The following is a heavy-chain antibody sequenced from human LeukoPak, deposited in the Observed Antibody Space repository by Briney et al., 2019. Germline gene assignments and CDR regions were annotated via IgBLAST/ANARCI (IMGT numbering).Heavy chain of an antibody. CDR2: INPNSGGT. D-gene: IGHD2-2*01. CDR1: GYTFTAYY. CDR3: ARDRVVVPAAFDY. J-gene: IGHJ4*02. Sequence: ASVTVSFTASGYTFTAYYMHWVRQAPRQGVEWMGWINPNSGGTNYAQKFQGRVTITRDTSISTAYMELSRLRSDDTAVYYCARDRVVVPAAFDYWGQGTLVTVSS. V-gene: IGHV1-2*02.